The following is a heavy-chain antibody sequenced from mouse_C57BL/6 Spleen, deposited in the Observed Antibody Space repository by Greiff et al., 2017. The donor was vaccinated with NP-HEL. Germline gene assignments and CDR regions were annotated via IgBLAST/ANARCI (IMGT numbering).Heavy chain of an antibody. CDR1: GYTFTSYW. CDR3: AKCGGSTLLATKSYDY. Sequence: QVHVKQSGAELVKPGASVKLSCKASGYTFTSYWMHWVKQRPGRGLEWIGRIDPNSGGTKYNEKFKSKATLTVDKPSSTAYMQLSSLTSEDSAVYYCAKCGGSTLLATKSYDYWGQGTTLTVSS. CDR2: IDPNSGGT. J-gene: IGHJ2*01. D-gene: IGHD1-1*01. V-gene: IGHV1-72*01.